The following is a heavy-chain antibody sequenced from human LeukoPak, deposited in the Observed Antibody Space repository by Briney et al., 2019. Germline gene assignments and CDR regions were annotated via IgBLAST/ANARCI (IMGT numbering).Heavy chain of an antibody. J-gene: IGHJ4*02. Sequence: ASVKVSCKASGYTFTSYGISWVRQAPGQGLEWMGWIGAYNGNTNYAQKLQGRVTMTTDTSTSTAYMELRSLRSDDTAVYYCAREVKYYYDSSGPNDYWGQGTLVAVSS. CDR1: GYTFTSYG. V-gene: IGHV1-18*01. CDR2: IGAYNGNT. D-gene: IGHD3-22*01. CDR3: AREVKYYYDSSGPNDY.